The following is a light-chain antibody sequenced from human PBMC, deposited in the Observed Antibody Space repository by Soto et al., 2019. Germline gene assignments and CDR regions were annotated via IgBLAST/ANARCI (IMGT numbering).Light chain of an antibody. Sequence: QLAQSPSSVSASVGDRVTITCRVSQDINSFLAWYQQKPGKAPKLLIYAASTLQSGVPSRFSGSRSGTEFTLTISSLQSEDFAVYYCQQYNNWPPWTFCQGGKVDI. J-gene: IGKJ1*01. CDR2: AAS. CDR3: QQYNNWPPWT. CDR1: QDINSF. V-gene: IGKV1-9*01.